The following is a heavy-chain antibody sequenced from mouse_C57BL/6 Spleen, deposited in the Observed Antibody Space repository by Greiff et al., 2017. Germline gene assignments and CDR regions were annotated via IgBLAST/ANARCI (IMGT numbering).Heavy chain of an antibody. CDR2: IYPGSGST. Sequence: QVQLQQPGAELVKPGASVKMSCKASGYTFTSYWITWVKQRPGQGLEWIGDIYPGSGSTNYNEKFKSKATLTVDTSSSTAYMQLSSLTSEDSAVYYCARGNYGNYLGMDDWGQGTSVTVSS. J-gene: IGHJ4*01. CDR1: GYTFTSYW. V-gene: IGHV1-55*01. D-gene: IGHD2-1*01. CDR3: ARGNYGNYLGMDD.